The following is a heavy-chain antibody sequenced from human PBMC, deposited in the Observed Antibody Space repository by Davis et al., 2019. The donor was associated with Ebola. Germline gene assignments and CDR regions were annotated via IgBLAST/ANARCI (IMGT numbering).Heavy chain of an antibody. CDR3: ARGPIYYYDSNNGMDV. Sequence: MPSETLSLTCAVSGGSISSGGYSWSWIRQPPGKGLEWIGYIYHSGSTYYNPSLKSRVTISVDRSKNQFSLKLSSVTAADTAVYYCARGPIYYYDSNNGMDVWGKGTTVTVSS. D-gene: IGHD3-22*01. CDR1: GGSISSGGYS. J-gene: IGHJ6*04. CDR2: IYHSGST. V-gene: IGHV4-30-2*01.